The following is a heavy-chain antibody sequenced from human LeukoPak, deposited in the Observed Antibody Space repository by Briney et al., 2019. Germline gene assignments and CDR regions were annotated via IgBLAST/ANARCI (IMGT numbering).Heavy chain of an antibody. V-gene: IGHV3-30*02. D-gene: IGHD3-22*01. CDR3: ARNAHSFDSSGYYFHF. CDR2: IRYDGYKK. CDR1: GFTLSEFG. Sequence: AGGSLRLSCAASGFTLSEFGMHWVRQAPGKGLEWITFIRYDGYKKHYIDSVKGRFTTSRDNSKNTVSLQMSSLRVEDTALYYCARNAHSFDSSGYYFHFWGQGTRVTVPS. J-gene: IGHJ4*02.